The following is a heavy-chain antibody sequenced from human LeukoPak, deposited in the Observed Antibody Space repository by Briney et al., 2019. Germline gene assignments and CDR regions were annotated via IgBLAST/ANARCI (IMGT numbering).Heavy chain of an antibody. Sequence: GGSLRLSCAASGFTFSSYAMSWVRQAPGKGLEWVSAISGSGGSTYYADSVKGRFTISRDNSKNTLYLQMNSLRAEDTAVYYCAKDRNYYGSGTQGAYDAFDIWGQGTMVTVSS. CDR1: GFTFSSYA. J-gene: IGHJ3*02. D-gene: IGHD3-10*01. CDR2: ISGSGGST. CDR3: AKDRNYYGSGTQGAYDAFDI. V-gene: IGHV3-23*01.